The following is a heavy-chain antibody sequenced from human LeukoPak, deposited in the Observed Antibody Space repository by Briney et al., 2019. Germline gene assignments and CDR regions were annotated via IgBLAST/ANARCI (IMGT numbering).Heavy chain of an antibody. Sequence: GGSLRLSCAASGFTFSSYGMHWVRQAPGKGLEWVAVIWYDGSNKYYADSVKGRFTISRDNSKNTLYLQMNSLRAEDTAVYYCARDAGRGYYFGYWGQGTLVTVSS. V-gene: IGHV3-33*01. CDR3: ARDAGRGYYFGY. J-gene: IGHJ4*02. D-gene: IGHD3-16*01. CDR1: GFTFSSYG. CDR2: IWYDGSNK.